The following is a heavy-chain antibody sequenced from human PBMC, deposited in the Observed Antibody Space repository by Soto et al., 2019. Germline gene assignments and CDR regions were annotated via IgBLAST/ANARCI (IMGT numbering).Heavy chain of an antibody. CDR1: GGSISSSNW. D-gene: IGHD6-13*01. CDR2: IYHSGIT. Sequence: QVQLQESGPGLVKPSGTLSLTCAVSGGSISSSNWWSWVRQPPGKGLEWIGEIYHSGITNYNPSLNSRITISVDKSKIKFSLKLTSGTAADTAVYYCARKVTASYSRGDLFDPWGQGTLVPVSS. V-gene: IGHV4-4*02. J-gene: IGHJ5*02. CDR3: ARKVTASYSRGDLFDP.